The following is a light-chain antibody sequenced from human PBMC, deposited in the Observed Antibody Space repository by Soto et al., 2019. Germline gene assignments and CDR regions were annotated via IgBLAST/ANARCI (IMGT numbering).Light chain of an antibody. CDR3: LQDYNYPRT. CDR2: AAS. CDR1: QGIRND. J-gene: IGKJ1*01. Sequence: AIQRTQSPSSLSSSVGDRVTLTCRASQGIRNDLGWYQQKPGKAPKLLIYAASSLQSGVPSRSSGSGSGTDVTLTISSLKPEDVATYYCLQDYNYPRTFGRGTKVDI. V-gene: IGKV1-6*01.